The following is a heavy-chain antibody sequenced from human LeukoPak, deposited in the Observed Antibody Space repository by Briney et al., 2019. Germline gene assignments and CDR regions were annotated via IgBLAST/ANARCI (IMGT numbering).Heavy chain of an antibody. Sequence: GASVKVSCKASGYTFTSYGISWVRQAPGQGLEWMGWISAYNGNTNYAQKLQGRVTMTTDTSTSTAYMELRSLRSDDTAVYYCARGDSSSWYGLGVPSFVYWGQGTLVTVSS. D-gene: IGHD6-13*01. CDR2: ISAYNGNT. J-gene: IGHJ4*02. V-gene: IGHV1-18*01. CDR3: ARGDSSSWYGLGVPSFVY. CDR1: GYTFTSYG.